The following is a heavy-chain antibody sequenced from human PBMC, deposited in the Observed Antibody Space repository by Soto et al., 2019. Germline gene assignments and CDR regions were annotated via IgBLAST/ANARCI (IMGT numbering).Heavy chain of an antibody. CDR2: IIPIFGTA. V-gene: IGHV1-69*13. CDR1: GGTFGSYA. J-gene: IGHJ6*02. CDR3: ASLIAAAGPPHSPRYYYGMDV. Sequence: EASVKVSCKASGGTFGSYAISWVRQAPGQGLEWMGGIIPIFGTADYAQKFQGRVTITADESTSTAYMELSSLRSEDTAVYYCASLIAAAGPPHSPRYYYGMDVWGQGTTVTVSS. D-gene: IGHD6-13*01.